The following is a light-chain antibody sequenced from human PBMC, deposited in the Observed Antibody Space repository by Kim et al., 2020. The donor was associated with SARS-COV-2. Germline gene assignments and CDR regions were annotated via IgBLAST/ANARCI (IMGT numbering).Light chain of an antibody. V-gene: IGKV3-15*01. CDR3: QQYNNWPLT. J-gene: IGKJ4*01. CDR1: QSVSNN. Sequence: KVMTQSPATLSVSPGERATLSCRASQSVSNNLAWYQQKPGQAPRLLIYDSSTRATGIPVRFSGSGSGTEFTLTISSLQSEDFAVYYCQQYNNWPLTFGGGTQVDIK. CDR2: DSS.